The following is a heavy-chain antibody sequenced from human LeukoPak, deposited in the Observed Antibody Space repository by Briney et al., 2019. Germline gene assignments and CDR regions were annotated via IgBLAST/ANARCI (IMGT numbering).Heavy chain of an antibody. CDR1: GFTFRSYD. J-gene: IGHJ4*02. CDR2: ISGSGTST. Sequence: PGGSLRLSCAASGFTFRSYDMSWVRQAPGKGLEWVLAISGSGTSTYYADSVKGRFTISRDNSKNTLYLQMNSLRAEDTAVYYCEGTYYYDSSDDYWGQGTLVTVSS. V-gene: IGHV3-23*01. D-gene: IGHD3-22*01. CDR3: EGTYYYDSSDDY.